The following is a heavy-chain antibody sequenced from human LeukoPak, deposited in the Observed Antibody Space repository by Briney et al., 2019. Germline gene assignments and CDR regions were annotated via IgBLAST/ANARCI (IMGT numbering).Heavy chain of an antibody. V-gene: IGHV5-51*01. CDR2: IYPGDSDT. Sequence: GESLKISCKGSGYSFTSYWIGWVRQMPGKSLEWMGTIYPGDSDTRYSPSFQGQVTLSADKSISTAYLQWSSLKASDTAMYYCARSMNLNWFDPWGQGTLVTVSS. J-gene: IGHJ5*02. CDR1: GYSFTSYW. CDR3: ARSMNLNWFDP. D-gene: IGHD1-7*01.